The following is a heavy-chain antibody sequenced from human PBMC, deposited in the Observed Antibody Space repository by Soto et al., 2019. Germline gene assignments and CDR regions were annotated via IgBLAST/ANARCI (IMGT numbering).Heavy chain of an antibody. CDR1: GYSFTSYW. Sequence: GESLKISCKGSGYSFTSYWITWVRQMPGKGLEWMGRIDPRDSYSSYSPSFQGHVTMSADKSISTAYLQCSSPMASDTAMYYCARTYYSGAGSYYIFDYWGRGTLVTVSS. D-gene: IGHD3-10*01. V-gene: IGHV5-10-1*01. CDR3: ARTYYSGAGSYYIFDY. J-gene: IGHJ4*02. CDR2: IDPRDSYS.